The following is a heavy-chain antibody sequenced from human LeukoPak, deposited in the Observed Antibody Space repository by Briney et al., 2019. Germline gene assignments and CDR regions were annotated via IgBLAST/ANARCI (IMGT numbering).Heavy chain of an antibody. D-gene: IGHD5-12*01. CDR1: GFTFDDYA. CDR3: ATIDVNSGYNYDDY. CDR2: ISWNSGSI. V-gene: IGHV3-9*01. J-gene: IGHJ4*02. Sequence: GGSLRLSCAASGFTFDDYAMHWVRQAPGKGLEWVSGISWNSGSIGYADSVKGRFTISRDNAKNSLYLQMNSLRAEDTALYYCATIDVNSGYNYDDYWAREPWSPSPQ.